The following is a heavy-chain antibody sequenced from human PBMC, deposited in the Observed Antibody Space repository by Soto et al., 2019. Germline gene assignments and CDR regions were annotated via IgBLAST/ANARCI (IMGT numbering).Heavy chain of an antibody. V-gene: IGHV4-34*01. Sequence: QVQLQQWGAGLLKPSETLSLTCAVYGGSFSNYYWSWIRQPPGKGLEWIGEINHSGSTNYNPSLKSRVTISVDTSKNEISLKPSSVTAADTAVYYCARPDDYGGNSPFDYWGQGTLVTVSS. CDR2: INHSGST. CDR1: GGSFSNYY. CDR3: ARPDDYGGNSPFDY. J-gene: IGHJ4*02. D-gene: IGHD4-17*01.